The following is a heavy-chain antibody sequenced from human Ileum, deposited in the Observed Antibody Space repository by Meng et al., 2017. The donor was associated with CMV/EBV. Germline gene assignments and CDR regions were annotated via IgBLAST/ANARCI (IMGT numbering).Heavy chain of an antibody. D-gene: IGHD3-10*01. CDR3: ARAGARGVPVDL. Sequence: HVQLQESGPRLVKPSETLSLTCTVSGDSIKNYYWTWLRQPAGKGLEWLGRIHYSGGTDDNPSLKSRVTLSIDTSKNQLSLKIYSVTAADTAVYYCARAGARGVPVDLWGQGTLVTVSS. CDR1: GDSIKNYY. V-gene: IGHV4-4*07. CDR2: IHYSGGT. J-gene: IGHJ4*02.